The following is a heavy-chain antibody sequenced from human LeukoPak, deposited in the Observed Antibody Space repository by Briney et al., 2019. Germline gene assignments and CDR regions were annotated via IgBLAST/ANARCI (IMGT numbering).Heavy chain of an antibody. J-gene: IGHJ4*02. CDR1: GGSISSSSYS. D-gene: IGHD3-22*01. CDR3: CNYYDSSGYSGY. Sequence: SETLSLTCTVSGGSISSSSYSWGWIRQPPGKGLEWIGSIYYSGSTYYNPSLKSRVTISVDTSKNQFSLKLSSVTAADTAVYYCCNYYDSSGYSGYWGQGTLVTVSS. CDR2: IYYSGST. V-gene: IGHV4-39*01.